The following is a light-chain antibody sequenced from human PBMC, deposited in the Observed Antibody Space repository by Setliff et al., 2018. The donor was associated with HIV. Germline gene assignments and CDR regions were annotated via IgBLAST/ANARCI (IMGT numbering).Light chain of an antibody. J-gene: IGLJ1*01. V-gene: IGLV2-14*01. Sequence: QSVLTQPASVSGSPGQSITISCTGTSSDVGDYDFVSWFQQHPGKAPKLMIYEVSNRPSGVSNRFSGSKSGNTASLTISGLQAEDEADYYCNSYTGSSTGYVFGTGTKATVL. CDR3: NSYTGSSTGYV. CDR2: EVS. CDR1: SSDVGDYDF.